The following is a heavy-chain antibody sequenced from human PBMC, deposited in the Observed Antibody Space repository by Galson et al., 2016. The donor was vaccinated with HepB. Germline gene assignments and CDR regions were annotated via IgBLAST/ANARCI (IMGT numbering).Heavy chain of an antibody. D-gene: IGHD2-8*01. J-gene: IGHJ4*02. Sequence: SETLSLTCTVSGGSITSYYWSWIRQSPGKGLEWIAHIHSSGSTNYNPSLKSPVSISVDTSKNQFSLKLSSVTAADTAVYYCARAGAGLMYYFDYWGLGTLVIVSS. CDR3: ARAGAGLMYYFDY. V-gene: IGHV4-59*01. CDR2: IHSSGST. CDR1: GGSITSYY.